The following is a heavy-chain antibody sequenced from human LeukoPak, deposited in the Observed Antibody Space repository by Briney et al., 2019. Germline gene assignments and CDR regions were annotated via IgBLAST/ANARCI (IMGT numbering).Heavy chain of an antibody. Sequence: PSETLSLTCAVYGGSFSGYYGSWIRQPPGKGLEWIGEINHSGSTNYNPSLKSRVTISVDTSKNQFSLKLSSVTAADTAVYYCASRSVEWFWSGYYSGEGVSSYWGQGTLVTVSS. J-gene: IGHJ4*02. CDR3: ASRSVEWFWSGYYSGEGVSSY. V-gene: IGHV4-34*01. CDR1: GGSFSGYY. CDR2: INHSGST. D-gene: IGHD3-3*01.